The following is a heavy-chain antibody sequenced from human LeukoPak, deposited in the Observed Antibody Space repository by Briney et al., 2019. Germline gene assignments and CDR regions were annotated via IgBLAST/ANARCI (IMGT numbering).Heavy chain of an antibody. CDR3: ARVGSSSWSHWYFDL. CDR2: IYYSGYT. V-gene: IGHV4-59*01. D-gene: IGHD6-13*01. Sequence: PAETLSLTCTVSGGSITSYYWTWIRQPPGKGLEWIGYIYYSGYTNYNPSLKSRVSISVDTSKNQFSLKLSSVTAADTAVYYCARVGSSSWSHWYFDLWGRGTLVTVSS. CDR1: GGSITSYY. J-gene: IGHJ2*01.